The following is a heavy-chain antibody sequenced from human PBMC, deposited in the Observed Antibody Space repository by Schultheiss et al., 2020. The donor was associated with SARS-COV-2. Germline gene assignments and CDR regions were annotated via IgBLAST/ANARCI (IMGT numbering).Heavy chain of an antibody. D-gene: IGHD3-3*02. CDR3: ARDTAFFRGFDY. CDR1: GFTFSSYG. CDR2: IWYDGSNK. J-gene: IGHJ4*02. Sequence: GGSLRLSCAASGFTFSSYGMHWVRQAPGKGLEWVAVIWYDGSNKYYADSVKGRFTISRDNSKNKLYLQMNSLRAEDTAVYYCARDTAFFRGFDYWGQGTLVTVSS. V-gene: IGHV3-33*08.